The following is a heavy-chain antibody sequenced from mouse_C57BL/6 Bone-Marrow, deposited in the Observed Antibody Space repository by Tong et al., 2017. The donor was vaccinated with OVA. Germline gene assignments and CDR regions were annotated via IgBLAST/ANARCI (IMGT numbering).Heavy chain of an antibody. J-gene: IGHJ2*01. CDR1: GYTFTSYW. Sequence: VHLDHATAKLMKPGSSVKLSCKASGYTFTSYWMHWVKQRPGQGLEWIGMIDPSNSETRLNQKFKDKATLNVDKSEKRDYRQLRRRTSEDAAGYDGERERRLCVDYWGQGTTITVSA. CDR3: ERERRLCVDY. D-gene: IGHD1-2*01. CDR2: IDPSNSET. V-gene: IGHV1-69*02.